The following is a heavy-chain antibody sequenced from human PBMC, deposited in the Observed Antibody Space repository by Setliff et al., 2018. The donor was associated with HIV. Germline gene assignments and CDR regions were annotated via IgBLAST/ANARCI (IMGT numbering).Heavy chain of an antibody. CDR2: IYSSGST. CDR1: GGSISSYY. J-gene: IGHJ4*02. CDR3: ASFSGYDYYFDY. D-gene: IGHD5-12*01. V-gene: IGHV4-4*09. Sequence: SETLSLTCTVSGGSISSYYWSWIRQPPGKGLEWLGHIYSSGSTNYNPSLKSRVTISVDTSKNQFSLKLYSVTAADTAVYYCASFSGYDYYFDYWGLGMLVTVSS.